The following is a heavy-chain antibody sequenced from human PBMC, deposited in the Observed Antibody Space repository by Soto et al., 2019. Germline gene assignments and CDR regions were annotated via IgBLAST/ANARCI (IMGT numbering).Heavy chain of an antibody. CDR3: ATYGSGSYSPWDGDDAFDI. Sequence: EVPLVESGGGLVQPGGSLRLSCAASGFTFSSYWMHWVRQAPGKGLVWVSRINSDGSSTSYADSVKGRFTISRDNAKNTLYLEMNSLRAEDTAVYYCATYGSGSYSPWDGDDAFDIWGQGTMVTVSS. D-gene: IGHD3-10*01. CDR1: GFTFSSYW. CDR2: INSDGSST. J-gene: IGHJ3*02. V-gene: IGHV3-74*01.